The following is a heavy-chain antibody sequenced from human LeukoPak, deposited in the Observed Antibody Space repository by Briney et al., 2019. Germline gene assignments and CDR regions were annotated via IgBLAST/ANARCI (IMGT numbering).Heavy chain of an antibody. CDR3: ARGYRGTTHYYYMDV. Sequence: ASVKVSCKASSYTFTRYGISWVRQAPGQGLEWMGWISGSNGNTSYAQKFQGRVTMTRDMSTSTVYMELSSLRSEDTAVYYCARGYRGTTHYYYMDVWGKGTTVTVSS. D-gene: IGHD1-1*01. CDR2: ISGSNGNT. CDR1: SYTFTRYG. V-gene: IGHV1-18*01. J-gene: IGHJ6*03.